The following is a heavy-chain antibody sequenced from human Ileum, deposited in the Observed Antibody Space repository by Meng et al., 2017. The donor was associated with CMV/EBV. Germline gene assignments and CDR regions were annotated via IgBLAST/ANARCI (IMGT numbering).Heavy chain of an antibody. V-gene: IGHV1-2*02. J-gene: IGHJ5*02. CDR3: ARKFVELDP. CDR1: GYTFTAYY. D-gene: IGHD3-16*01. Sequence: ASVKVSCKASGYTFTAYYIHWVRQAPGQGREWMGWINPNTGVTTYPQKFQGRVSMTRDTSISTAYMELSRLTSADTAVDYCARKFVELDPWGQGTLVTVSS. CDR2: INPNTGVT.